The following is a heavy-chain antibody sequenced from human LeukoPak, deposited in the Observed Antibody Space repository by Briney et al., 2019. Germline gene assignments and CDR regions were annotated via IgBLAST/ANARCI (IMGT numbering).Heavy chain of an antibody. J-gene: IGHJ3*02. D-gene: IGHD3-10*01. CDR1: GGSFSGYN. CDR2: INHSGST. Sequence: SETLSLTCAVYGGSFSGYNWSWIRQPPGKGLEWIGEINHSGSTNYNPSLKSRVTISVDTSKNQFSLKLNSVTAADTAVYYCAKSNGYGLVDIWGQGTMVTVSS. V-gene: IGHV4-34*01. CDR3: AKSNGYGLVDI.